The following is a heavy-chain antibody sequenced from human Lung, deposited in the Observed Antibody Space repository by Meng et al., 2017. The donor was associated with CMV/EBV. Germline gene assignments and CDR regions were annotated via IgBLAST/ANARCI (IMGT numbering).Heavy chain of an antibody. CDR1: GGSISSNKW. V-gene: IGHV4-4*02. CDR2: IYYSGST. CDR3: ARGVYDNSGYFASLDY. Sequence: SXTLSLXCAVSGGSISSNKWWSWVRQFPGKGLEWIGEIYYSGSTKRNPSLKSRVTISIDKSKNKFSLKLTSVTAADTAVYYCARGVYDNSGYFASLDYWGQGTLVTVSS. J-gene: IGHJ4*02. D-gene: IGHD3-22*01.